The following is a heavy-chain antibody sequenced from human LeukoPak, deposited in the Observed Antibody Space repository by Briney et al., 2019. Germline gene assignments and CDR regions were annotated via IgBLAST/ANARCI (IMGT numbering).Heavy chain of an antibody. Sequence: PGRSLRLSCAASGFTFSSYSMNWVRQAPGKGLEWVSSISSSSSYIYYADSVKGRFTISRDNAKNSLFLQMNSLRAEDTAVYYCARSMVRETFDSWGQGTLVTVSS. CDR2: ISSSSSYI. J-gene: IGHJ4*02. V-gene: IGHV3-21*06. CDR1: GFTFSSYS. D-gene: IGHD3-10*01. CDR3: ARSMVRETFDS.